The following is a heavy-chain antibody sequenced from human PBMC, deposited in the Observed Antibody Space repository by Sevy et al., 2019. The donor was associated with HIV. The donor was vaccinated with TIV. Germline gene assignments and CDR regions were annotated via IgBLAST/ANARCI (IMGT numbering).Heavy chain of an antibody. CDR2: IWHDGSNK. CDR1: GFTFNFHG. Sequence: GGSLRLSCAASGFTFNFHGMHWVRQAPGKGLEWVAFIWHDGSNKYMADSVKGRFTNSRDNSKNTLFLQMKSLTVEDTAVYYCARETDNSARWLDPWGQGTLVTVSS. V-gene: IGHV3-30*02. J-gene: IGHJ5*02. D-gene: IGHD4-4*01. CDR3: ARETDNSARWLDP.